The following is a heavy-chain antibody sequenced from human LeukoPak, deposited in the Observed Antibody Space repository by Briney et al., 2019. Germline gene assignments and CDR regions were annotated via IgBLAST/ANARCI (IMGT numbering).Heavy chain of an antibody. D-gene: IGHD3-10*01. V-gene: IGHV1-46*01. CDR1: GYTFTTYY. J-gene: IGHJ4*02. CDR2: INPNGGAT. Sequence: ASVKVSCKASGYTFTTYYLHWVRQAPGQGLEWMGVINPNGGATTYAQKFQGRVTMTSDTSSSMVYMELSGLRSEDTAMYYCARDRGVAWRRPFDYWGQGTLVTVSS. CDR3: ARDRGVAWRRPFDY.